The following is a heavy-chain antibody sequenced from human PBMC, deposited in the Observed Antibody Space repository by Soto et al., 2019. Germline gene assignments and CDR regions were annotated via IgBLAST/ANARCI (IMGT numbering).Heavy chain of an antibody. CDR1: GFTFSSYW. Sequence: EVQLVESGGGLVQPGGSLRLSCAASGFTFSSYWMHWVRQAPGKGLVWVSRINSDGSSTSYADSVKGRFTISRDNAKNTLYLQMNSLRAEDTAVYYCARDQRYSSGWFILDAFDIWGQGTMVTVSS. CDR3: ARDQRYSSGWFILDAFDI. CDR2: INSDGSST. J-gene: IGHJ3*02. D-gene: IGHD6-19*01. V-gene: IGHV3-74*01.